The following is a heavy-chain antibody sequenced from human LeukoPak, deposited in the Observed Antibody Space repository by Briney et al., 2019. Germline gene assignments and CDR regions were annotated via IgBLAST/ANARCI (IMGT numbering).Heavy chain of an antibody. J-gene: IGHJ4*02. CDR2: IWYDGSNK. CDR1: GFTFSSYG. CDR3: ARTGSLEY. D-gene: IGHD1-26*01. Sequence: GGSLRLSCAASGFTFSSYGMHWVRQAPGKGLEWVAVIWYDGSNKYYADSVKGRFTISRDNAKNSLYLQMNSLTAEDTAVYYCARTGSLEYWGLGTLVTVSS. V-gene: IGHV3-33*01.